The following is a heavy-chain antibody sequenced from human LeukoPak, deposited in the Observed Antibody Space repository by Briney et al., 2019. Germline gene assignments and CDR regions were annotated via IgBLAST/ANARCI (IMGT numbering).Heavy chain of an antibody. D-gene: IGHD6-13*01. J-gene: IGHJ6*02. Sequence: GGSLRLSCAASGFTFSSYGMHWVRQAPGKGLEWVAVISYDGSNKYYADSVKGRFTISRDNSKNTLYLQMNSQRAEDTAVYYCAKDTRSWYDYYYGMDVWGQGTTVTVSS. V-gene: IGHV3-30*18. CDR2: ISYDGSNK. CDR1: GFTFSSYG. CDR3: AKDTRSWYDYYYGMDV.